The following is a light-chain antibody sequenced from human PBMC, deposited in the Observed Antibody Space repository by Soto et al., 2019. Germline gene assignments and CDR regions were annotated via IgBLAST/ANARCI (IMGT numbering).Light chain of an antibody. CDR3: QACASSTVV. J-gene: IGLJ3*02. CDR2: QDT. Sequence: SYELTQPPSVSVSPGQTASITCSGDKLGDKYASWYQQKPGQSPVLVIYQDTKRPSGIPERFSGSNSENTATLTLSGTQSMDEADYYGQACASSTVVFGGGTKVTVL. CDR1: KLGDKY. V-gene: IGLV3-1*01.